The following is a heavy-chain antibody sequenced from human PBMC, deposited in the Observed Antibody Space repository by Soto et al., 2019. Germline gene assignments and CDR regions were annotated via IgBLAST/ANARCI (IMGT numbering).Heavy chain of an antibody. J-gene: IGHJ4*02. V-gene: IGHV4-30-4*01. Sequence: QVQLQESGPGLVKPSQTLSLTCTVSGGSISSGDYYWSWIRQPPGKGLEWIGYIYYSGSTYYNPSPQSRVTISVDTSKNQFSLKLSSVTAADTAVYYCARRGGYSGYGLDYWGQGTLVTVSS. CDR3: ARRGGYSGYGLDY. D-gene: IGHD5-12*01. CDR1: GGSISSGDYY. CDR2: IYYSGST.